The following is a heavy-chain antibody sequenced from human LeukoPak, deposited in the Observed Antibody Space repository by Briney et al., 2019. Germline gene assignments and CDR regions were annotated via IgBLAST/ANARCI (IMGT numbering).Heavy chain of an antibody. J-gene: IGHJ5*02. CDR1: GGSMSSHY. V-gene: IGHV4-59*11. Sequence: SETLSLTCSVSGGSMSSHYWSWIRQPPGKGLEWIGYIYYSGSTNYNPSLKSRVTISLDTSKNQFSLKLSFVTAADTAVYYCAKHLTNAYYDMVWFDPWGQGTLVTVSS. D-gene: IGHD3-16*01. CDR2: IYYSGST. CDR3: AKHLTNAYYDMVWFDP.